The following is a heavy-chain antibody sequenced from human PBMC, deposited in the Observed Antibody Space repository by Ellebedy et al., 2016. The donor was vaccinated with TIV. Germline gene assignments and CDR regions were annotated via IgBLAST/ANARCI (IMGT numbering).Heavy chain of an antibody. J-gene: IGHJ3*02. CDR1: GFTFINAW. V-gene: IGHV3-15*04. Sequence: GGSLRLSCAASGFTFINAWMSWVRQAPGKGLEWVGRIASNGDGGRSDYAAPVKGRFTIFRDDSKNTLFLQMNSLRAEETAGYYCAKGRSYGPHYPFDIWGQGTIVTVSS. CDR3: AKGRSYGPHYPFDI. CDR2: IASNGDGGRS. D-gene: IGHD5-18*01.